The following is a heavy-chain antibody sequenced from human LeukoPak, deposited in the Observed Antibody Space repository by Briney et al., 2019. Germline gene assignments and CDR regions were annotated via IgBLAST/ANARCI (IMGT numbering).Heavy chain of an antibody. Sequence: AGGSLRPSCSASGFTFSNYAMHWVRQAPGKGLEYVSVMSGNGGSTYYADSVKGRFTISRDNSKNTLYLQMSSLRAEDTAVYYCVKVGCSGGSCYPYFDYWGQGTLVTVSS. J-gene: IGHJ4*02. V-gene: IGHV3-64D*06. CDR1: GFTFSNYA. D-gene: IGHD2-15*01. CDR2: MSGNGGST. CDR3: VKVGCSGGSCYPYFDY.